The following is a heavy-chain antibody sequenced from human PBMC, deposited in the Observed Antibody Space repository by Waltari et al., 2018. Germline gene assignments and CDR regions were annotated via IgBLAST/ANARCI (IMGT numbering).Heavy chain of an antibody. J-gene: IGHJ4*02. D-gene: IGHD3-3*01. V-gene: IGHV3-7*01. CDR1: GFTFSSYW. CDR2: IKQDGSEK. CDR3: AREYVTYYDFWSGYYGPIRDFDY. Sequence: EVQLVESGGGLVQPGGSLRLSCAASGFTFSSYWMSWVRQAPGKGPEWVANIKQDGSEKYYVDSVKGRFTISRDNAKNSLYLQMNSLRAEDTAVYYCAREYVTYYDFWSGYYGPIRDFDYWGQGTLVTVSS.